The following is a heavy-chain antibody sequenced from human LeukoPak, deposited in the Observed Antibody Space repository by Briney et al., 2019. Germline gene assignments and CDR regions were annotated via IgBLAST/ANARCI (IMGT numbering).Heavy chain of an antibody. J-gene: IGHJ4*02. D-gene: IGHD2-21*02. CDR1: GFTFSTYW. CDR3: ATDRDNSDWQKRFDS. V-gene: IGHV3-7*01. CDR2: INQDASEI. Sequence: GGSLRLSCAASGFTFSTYWMNWYRQAPGKGLEWVGNINQDASEINYVDSVRGRFTISRGNAKNSLHLQMNSLRAEDRAVYYCATDRDNSDWQKRFDSWGQGTLVTVSS.